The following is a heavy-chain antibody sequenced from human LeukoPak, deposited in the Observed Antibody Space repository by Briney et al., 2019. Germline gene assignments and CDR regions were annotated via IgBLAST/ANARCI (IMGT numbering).Heavy chain of an antibody. CDR1: GGSISSSSYY. J-gene: IGHJ6*03. Sequence: SETLFLTCTVSGGSISSSSYYWGWIRQPPGKGLEWIGSIYYSGSTYYNPSLKSRVTISVDTSKNQFSLKLSSVTAADTAVYYCARTYYDFWSGKYYYYMDVWGKGTTVTVSS. CDR2: IYYSGST. V-gene: IGHV4-39*07. CDR3: ARTYYDFWSGKYYYYMDV. D-gene: IGHD3-3*01.